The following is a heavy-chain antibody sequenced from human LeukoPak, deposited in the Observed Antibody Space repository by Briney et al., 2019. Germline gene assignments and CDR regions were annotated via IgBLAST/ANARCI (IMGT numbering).Heavy chain of an antibody. D-gene: IGHD3-22*01. Sequence: GGSLRLSCAASGFTFSSYGMHWVRQAPGKGLEWVAFIRYDGSNKYYADSVKGRFTISRDNSKNSLYLQMNSLRAEDTAVYYCARDIYYDSSGYYGSVYWGQGTLVTVSS. V-gene: IGHV3-30*02. J-gene: IGHJ4*02. CDR1: GFTFSSYG. CDR3: ARDIYYDSSGYYGSVY. CDR2: IRYDGSNK.